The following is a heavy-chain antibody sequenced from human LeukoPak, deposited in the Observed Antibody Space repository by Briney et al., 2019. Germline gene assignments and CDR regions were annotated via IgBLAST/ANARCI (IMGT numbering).Heavy chain of an antibody. V-gene: IGHV4-61*08. J-gene: IGHJ5*02. Sequence: SETLSLTCTIPGRPVSSGGYYSSSIRQHPERGLEGIGYIYYTGSTNYHPSLKSRVTISVDKCKNRFSLKLRSGTAADTAVDYCAKGEVALICFDPWGQGTLVTVSS. CDR2: IYYTGST. CDR3: AKGEVALICFDP. D-gene: IGHD2-15*01. CDR1: GRPVSSGGYY.